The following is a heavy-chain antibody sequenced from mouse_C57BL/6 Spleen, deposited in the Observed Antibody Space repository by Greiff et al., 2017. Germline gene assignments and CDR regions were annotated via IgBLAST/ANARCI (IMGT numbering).Heavy chain of an antibody. D-gene: IGHD2-4*01. CDR3: ARSPIYYDYDEGRFPWFAY. CDR1: GYSFTDYN. J-gene: IGHJ3*01. V-gene: IGHV1-39*01. CDR2: INPNYGTT. Sequence: VQLQQSGPELVKPGASVKISCKASGYSFTDYNINWVKQSNGKSLEWIGVINPNYGTTSYNQKFKGKATLTVDQSSSTAYMQRNSLTSEDSAVYYCARSPIYYDYDEGRFPWFAYWGQGTLVTVSA.